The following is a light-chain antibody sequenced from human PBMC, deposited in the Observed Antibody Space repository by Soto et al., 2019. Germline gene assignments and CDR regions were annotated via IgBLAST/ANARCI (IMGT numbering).Light chain of an antibody. J-gene: IGKJ4*01. CDR3: QQYKNWPQVT. V-gene: IGKV3-15*01. CDR1: QSVSGN. Sequence: EIVMTQSPATLSVSPGERATLSCRASQSVSGNLAWFQQKPGQAPRLLIYGSSTRATGVSDRFSGSGSGTEFTLTISSLQSEDFALYYCQQYKNWPQVTVGGGTKVETK. CDR2: GSS.